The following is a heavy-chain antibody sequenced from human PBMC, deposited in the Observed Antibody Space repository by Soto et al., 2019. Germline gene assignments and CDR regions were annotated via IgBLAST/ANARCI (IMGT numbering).Heavy chain of an antibody. J-gene: IGHJ4*02. CDR2: ISSSSSTI. CDR1: GFTFSSYS. D-gene: IGHD3-22*01. V-gene: IGHV3-48*02. CDR3: ARDVRDDSSDYYCNFDY. Sequence: GGSLRLSCAASGFTFSSYSMNWVRQAPGKGLEWVSYISSSSSTIYSADSVKGRFTISRDNAKNSLYLQMNSLRDEDTAVYYCARDVRDDSSDYYCNFDYWGQGTLVNRLL.